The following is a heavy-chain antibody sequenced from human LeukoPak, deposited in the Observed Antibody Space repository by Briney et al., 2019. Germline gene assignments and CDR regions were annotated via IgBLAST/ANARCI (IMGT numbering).Heavy chain of an antibody. CDR3: AAKNRKTLVFDY. Sequence: ASVKVSCKASGGTFSSYAISWVRQAPGQGLEWMGRIIPIFGTANYAQKFQGRVTITTDESTSTAYMELSSLRSEDTAVYYWAAKNRKTLVFDYWGQGTLVTVSS. CDR1: GGTFSSYA. V-gene: IGHV1-69*05. D-gene: IGHD2/OR15-2a*01. CDR2: IIPIFGTA. J-gene: IGHJ4*02.